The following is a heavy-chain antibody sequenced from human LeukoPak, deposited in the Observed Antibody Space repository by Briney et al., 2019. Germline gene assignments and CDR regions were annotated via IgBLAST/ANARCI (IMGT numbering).Heavy chain of an antibody. Sequence: GSLGLSCAASGFTFSTYWMHWVRQAPGKGPVWVSRINSDGSSTTYADSVKGRFTISRDNAKSTLYLQMNSLRAEDTAVYYCARSYGMDVWGQGTTVTVSS. J-gene: IGHJ6*02. CDR2: INSDGSST. CDR3: ARSYGMDV. CDR1: GFTFSTYW. V-gene: IGHV3-74*01.